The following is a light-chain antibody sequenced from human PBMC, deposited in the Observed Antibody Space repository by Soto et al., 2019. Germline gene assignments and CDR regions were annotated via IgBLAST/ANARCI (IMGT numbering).Light chain of an antibody. V-gene: IGLV1-44*01. CDR1: TSNIGSKT. CDR2: RNN. J-gene: IGLJ1*01. Sequence: QSVLTQPPSASGTPGQRVTISCSGNTSNIGSKTVDWYQQLPGTAPKLLIYRNNQRPSGVPDRFSGSKSGTSASLAISGLVAVDPDDYYWAAWDDRRRGLYVLGIGTKVTVL. CDR3: AAWDDRRRGLYV.